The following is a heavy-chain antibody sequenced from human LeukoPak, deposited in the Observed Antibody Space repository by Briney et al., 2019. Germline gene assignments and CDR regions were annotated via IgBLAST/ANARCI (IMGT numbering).Heavy chain of an antibody. CDR3: ARDPTSSYYYYGMDV. V-gene: IGHV1-69*01. Sequence: SVKVSCEASGGTFSSYAISWVRQAPGQGLEWMGGIIPIFGTANYAQKFQGRVTITADESTSTAYMELSSLRSEDTAVYYCARDPTSSYYYYGMDVWGQGTTVTVSS. CDR2: IIPIFGTA. J-gene: IGHJ6*02. CDR1: GGTFSSYA. D-gene: IGHD6-6*01.